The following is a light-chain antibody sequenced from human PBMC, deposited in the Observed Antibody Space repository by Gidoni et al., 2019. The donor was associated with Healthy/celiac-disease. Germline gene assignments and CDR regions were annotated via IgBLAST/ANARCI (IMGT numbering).Light chain of an antibody. CDR3: QQYDNLRLT. CDR2: DAS. J-gene: IGKJ4*01. V-gene: IGKV1-33*01. Sequence: DIQMTQSPSSLSASVGDRVTITCQASQDISNYLNWYQQKPGKAPKLLIYDASNLETGVPSRFSGSGDGTDFTFTISSLQPEDIATYYCQQYDNLRLTCGGGTKVEIK. CDR1: QDISNY.